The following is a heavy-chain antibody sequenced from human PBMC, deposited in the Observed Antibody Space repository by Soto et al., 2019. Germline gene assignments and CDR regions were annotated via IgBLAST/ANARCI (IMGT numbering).Heavy chain of an antibody. D-gene: IGHD2-2*01. CDR3: ARSDCTSTSCYVVGFDP. CDR1: GFSFSNYG. CDR2: ISSSSSYI. V-gene: IGHV3-21*01. J-gene: IGHJ5*02. Sequence: EVQLVESGGGLVKPGGSLRLSCAASGFSFSNYGMNWVRQAPGKGLEWVSSISSSSSYISYADSVKGRFTISRDNATNSGYLQMNSLRAEDTAVYYCARSDCTSTSCYVVGFDPWGQGTLVTVSS.